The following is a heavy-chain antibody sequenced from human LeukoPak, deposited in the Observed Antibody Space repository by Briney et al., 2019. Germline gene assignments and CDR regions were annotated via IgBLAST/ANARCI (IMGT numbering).Heavy chain of an antibody. V-gene: IGHV4-39*07. CDR3: PRGRYSYGWDY. Sequence: SETLSLTCTVSGGSIRGSTYYWGWIRQTPGKGLEWIGSIFYSGRTHYNLSLKSRVTIPVDTSNNQFSLRLSSVTAADTAVYYCPRGRYSYGWDYWFQGTLVTVSS. D-gene: IGHD5-18*01. CDR2: IFYSGRT. J-gene: IGHJ4*02. CDR1: GGSIRGSTYY.